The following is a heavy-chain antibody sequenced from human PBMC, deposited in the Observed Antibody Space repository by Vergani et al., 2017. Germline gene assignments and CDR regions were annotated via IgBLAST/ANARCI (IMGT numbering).Heavy chain of an antibody. CDR1: GFDFSDYY. CDR3: ARASATYGADY. Sequence: EAQLVESGGGLVQPGGSLRLSCVASGFDFSDYYMSWIRQAPGKGLEWVANIKKQDGNDRYYVGSVKGRFTISRDNARKSLYLQMSSLRAEDTAVYYCARASATYGADYWGQGTLVTVSS. V-gene: IGHV3-7*01. CDR2: IKKQDGNDR. J-gene: IGHJ4*02. D-gene: IGHD3-10*01.